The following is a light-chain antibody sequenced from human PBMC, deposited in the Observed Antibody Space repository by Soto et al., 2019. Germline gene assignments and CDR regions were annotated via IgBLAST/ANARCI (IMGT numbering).Light chain of an antibody. CDR3: QQYGSSLLT. CDR2: GAS. V-gene: IGKV3-20*01. Sequence: IVLTQSPGTLSLSPGERATLSCRASQSVSSSYLAWYQQKPGQAPRLLIYGASSRATGIPDRFSGSGSGTDFTLTISRLEPEDFAVYYCQQYGSSLLTFGGGTKV. J-gene: IGKJ4*01. CDR1: QSVSSSY.